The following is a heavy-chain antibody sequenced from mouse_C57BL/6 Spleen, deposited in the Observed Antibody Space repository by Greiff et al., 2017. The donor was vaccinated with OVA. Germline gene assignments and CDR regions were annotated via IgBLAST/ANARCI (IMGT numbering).Heavy chain of an antibody. CDR2: IWSGGST. CDR3: ATDYYGSLFAY. D-gene: IGHD1-1*01. J-gene: IGHJ3*01. V-gene: IGHV2-2*01. Sequence: QVQLKESGPGLVQPSQSLSITCTVSGFSLTSYGVHWVRQSPGKGLEWLGVIWSGGSTDYNAAFISRLSISKDNSKSQVFFKMNSLQADDTAIYYCATDYYGSLFAYWGQGTLVTVSA. CDR1: GFSLTSYG.